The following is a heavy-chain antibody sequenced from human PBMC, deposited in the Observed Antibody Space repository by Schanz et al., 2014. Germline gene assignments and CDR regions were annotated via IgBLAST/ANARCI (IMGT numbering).Heavy chain of an antibody. D-gene: IGHD3-9*01. Sequence: QVQLQETGPGLVKPSETLSLTCTVSGGSMSSYYWTWIRQPPGKGLEWIGYIYYSGSTNYNPSLRIRVTISVDTSKTKFSRKLSSVTAADTAVYYCARQILIGAFDIWGQGTMVTVSS. CDR1: GGSMSSYY. J-gene: IGHJ3*02. CDR2: IYYSGST. V-gene: IGHV4-59*08. CDR3: ARQILIGAFDI.